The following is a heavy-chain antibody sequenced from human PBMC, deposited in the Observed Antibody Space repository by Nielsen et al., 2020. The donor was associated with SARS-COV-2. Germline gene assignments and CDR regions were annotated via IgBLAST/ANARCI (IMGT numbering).Heavy chain of an antibody. CDR3: ARDYSPFYYDSSVGYAFDI. CDR2: IWYDGSNK. J-gene: IGHJ3*02. D-gene: IGHD3-22*01. V-gene: IGHV3-33*01. Sequence: WLRQPPGKGLEWVAVIWYDGSNKYYADSVKGRFTISRDNSKNTLYLQMNSLRAEDTAVYYCARDYSPFYYDSSVGYAFDIWGQGTMVTVSS.